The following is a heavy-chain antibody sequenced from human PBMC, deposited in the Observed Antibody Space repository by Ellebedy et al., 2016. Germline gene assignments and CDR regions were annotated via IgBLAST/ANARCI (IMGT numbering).Heavy chain of an antibody. CDR1: GQRFVNNW. Sequence: GESLKISCQGSGQRFVNNWVAWVRQKSGKGLEWMGIVYPRDSDVRYNPSFQGQVTISVDRSINTAYLPCTSLKASDTAMYYCARMWTDHLDWYFDLWGRGTQVNVSS. CDR3: ARMWTDHLDWYFDL. CDR2: VYPRDSDV. D-gene: IGHD1-14*01. J-gene: IGHJ2*01. V-gene: IGHV5-51*01.